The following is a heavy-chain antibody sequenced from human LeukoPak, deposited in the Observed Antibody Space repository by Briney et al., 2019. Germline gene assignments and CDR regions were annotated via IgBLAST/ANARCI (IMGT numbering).Heavy chain of an antibody. Sequence: GGSLRLSCAASGFTFSSYAMSWVRQAPGKGLEWVSAISGSGGSTYYAESVKGRFTISRDNSKNTLYLQLNSLRAEDTAVYYCAKQITTVTTLFDYWGQGTLVTVSS. CDR2: ISGSGGST. CDR1: GFTFSSYA. J-gene: IGHJ4*02. CDR3: AKQITTVTTLFDY. D-gene: IGHD4-17*01. V-gene: IGHV3-23*01.